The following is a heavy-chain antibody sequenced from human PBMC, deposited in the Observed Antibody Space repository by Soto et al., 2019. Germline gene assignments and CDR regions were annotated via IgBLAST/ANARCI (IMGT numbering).Heavy chain of an antibody. D-gene: IGHD4-17*01. CDR1: GGSISGFY. J-gene: IGHJ4*02. Sequence: SETLSLTCTVSGGSISGFYWSWIRQPPGKGLEWIGYIYYSGSTNYNPSLKSRVTISVDTSKNQFSLKLSSVTAADTAVYYCARSGYGVYVYYFDYWGQGTLVTVSS. V-gene: IGHV4-59*08. CDR3: ARSGYGVYVYYFDY. CDR2: IYYSGST.